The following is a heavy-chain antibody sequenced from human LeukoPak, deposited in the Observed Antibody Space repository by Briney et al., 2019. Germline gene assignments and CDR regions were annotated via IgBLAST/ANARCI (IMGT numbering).Heavy chain of an antibody. CDR1: GSTFDDYA. CDR2: ISRNSGSR. Sequence: GGSLRLSCAASGSTFDDYAMHWVRQAPGKGLERVSGISRNSGSRDYADSVKGRFTISRDNAKNSLYLQMNSLRTEDTALYYCAKDMGNCSGGSCYSSAFDYWGQGTLVTVSS. D-gene: IGHD2-15*01. CDR3: AKDMGNCSGGSCYSSAFDY. J-gene: IGHJ4*02. V-gene: IGHV3-9*01.